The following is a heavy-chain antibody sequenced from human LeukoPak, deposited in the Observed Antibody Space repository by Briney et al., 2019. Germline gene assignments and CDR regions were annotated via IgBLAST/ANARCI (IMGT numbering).Heavy chain of an antibody. J-gene: IGHJ1*01. D-gene: IGHD2-2*01. CDR2: IYYSGTT. V-gene: IGHV4-59*08. CDR1: GGSISTYY. Sequence: KPSQTLSLTCTVSGGSISTYYWSWIRQPPGKGLEWIGYIYYSGTTNYNPSLKSRVTTSIDTSKNQFSLNLSSVTAEDTAVYYCASYCGRTRCPAEYFQHWGQGTLVTVSS. CDR3: ASYCGRTRCPAEYFQH.